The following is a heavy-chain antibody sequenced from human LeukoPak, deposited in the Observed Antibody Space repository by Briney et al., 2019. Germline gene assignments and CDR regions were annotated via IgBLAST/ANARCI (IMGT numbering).Heavy chain of an antibody. CDR1: GFTFSNYA. CDR2: ITSSATT. CDR3: ARDLGPHSSSPNSGAFDI. Sequence: GGSLRLSCAASGFTFSNYAMSWVRQAPGKGLEWVSYITSSATTYYADSVKGRFTISRDNAKTSLYLQMNSLRAEDTAVYYCARDLGPHSSSPNSGAFDIWGQGTMVTVSS. V-gene: IGHV3-69-1*01. J-gene: IGHJ3*02. D-gene: IGHD6-6*01.